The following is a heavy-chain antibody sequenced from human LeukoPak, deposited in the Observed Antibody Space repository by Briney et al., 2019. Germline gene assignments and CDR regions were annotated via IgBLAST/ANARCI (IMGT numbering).Heavy chain of an antibody. CDR2: VSYSGTP. J-gene: IGHJ6*02. CDR3: ARQKWDRLIYYYYGMDV. CDR1: GYSINNYY. Sequence: SETLSLTCTVSGYSINNYYWSWIRQPPGKGLEWIGYVSYSGTPDYNPSLKSRATISLDTSRNQFSLQLSSVTAADTAEYYCARQKWDRLIYYYYGMDVWGQGTTVTVSS. D-gene: IGHD1-26*01. V-gene: IGHV4-59*08.